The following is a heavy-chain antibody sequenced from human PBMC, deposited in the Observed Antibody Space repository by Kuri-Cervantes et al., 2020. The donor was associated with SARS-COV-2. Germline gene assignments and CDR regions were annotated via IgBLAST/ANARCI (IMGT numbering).Heavy chain of an antibody. D-gene: IGHD6-6*01. CDR2: IYTSGST. CDR3: ARRQLVSGLNEDAFDI. CDR1: GGSISSSSYY. Sequence: SETLSLTCTVSGGSISSSSYYWGWIPQPTGKGLEWIGSIYTSGSTNYNPSLKSRVTISVDTSKNQFSLKLSSVTAADTAVYYCARRQLVSGLNEDAFDIWGQGTMVTVSS. V-gene: IGHV4-39*07. J-gene: IGHJ3*02.